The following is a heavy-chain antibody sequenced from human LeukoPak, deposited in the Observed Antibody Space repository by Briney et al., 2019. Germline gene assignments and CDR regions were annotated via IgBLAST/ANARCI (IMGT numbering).Heavy chain of an antibody. V-gene: IGHV3-30*02. Sequence: GGSLRLSCAASGFTFSSYGMHWVRQAPGKGLEWVAFIRYDGSNTYYADSVKGRFTISRDNSKNTLYLQMNSLRAEDTAVYYCAKLYYDILTGYSVPDYWGQGTLVTVSS. CDR3: AKLYYDILTGYSVPDY. D-gene: IGHD3-9*01. CDR2: IRYDGSNT. J-gene: IGHJ4*02. CDR1: GFTFSSYG.